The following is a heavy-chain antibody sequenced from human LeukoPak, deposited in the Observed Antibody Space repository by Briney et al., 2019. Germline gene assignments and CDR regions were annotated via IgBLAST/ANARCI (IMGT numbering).Heavy chain of an antibody. J-gene: IGHJ3*02. Sequence: PGGSLRLSCAASGFSFSNCVSWVGRAPGRELEWVASTKYDAIEKHYVDSVKGRFTISRDNAKNAFGLQMDSLRAEETAVYYCASWNVVISNGGCDIWGQGTMVTVSS. V-gene: IGHV3-7*01. CDR3: ASWNVVISNGGCDI. CDR1: GFSFSNC. CDR2: TKYDAIEK. D-gene: IGHD2-15*01.